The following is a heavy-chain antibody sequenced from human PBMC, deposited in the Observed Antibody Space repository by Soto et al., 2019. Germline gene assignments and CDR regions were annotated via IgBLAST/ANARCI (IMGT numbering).Heavy chain of an antibody. J-gene: IGHJ4*02. CDR2: ISYGGTT. D-gene: IGHD1-20*01. Sequence: QLQLQESGPGLVKPSETLSLTCTVSGGFISSSGYSWGWVRQPPGKGLEWIASISYGGTTYYNPSLKSRVTISADTSKNQFSLSLSSVTAADTAVYYCARRPGITGTDYWGQGTLVTVSS. CDR1: GGFISSSGYS. CDR3: ARRPGITGTDY. V-gene: IGHV4-39*01.